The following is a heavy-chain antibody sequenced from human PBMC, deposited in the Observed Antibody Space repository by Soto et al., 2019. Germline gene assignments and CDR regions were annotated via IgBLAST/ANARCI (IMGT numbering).Heavy chain of an antibody. J-gene: IGHJ4*02. CDR1: GDSMSSSNW. CDR2: AHHSGRT. CDR3: LRSEAEALDY. Sequence: TLSLTCTVSGDSMSSSNWWNWVRQPPGKGLEWIGEAHHSGRTNYNPSLKSRVTISVDRSQNLFSLKLASVTAADTAVYYCLRSEAEALDYWGQGTLVTVSS. V-gene: IGHV4-4*02.